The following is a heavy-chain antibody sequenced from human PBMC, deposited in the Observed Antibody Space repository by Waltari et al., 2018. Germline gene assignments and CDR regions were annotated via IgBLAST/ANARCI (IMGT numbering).Heavy chain of an antibody. CDR1: DYSLSSGHY. D-gene: IGHD2-2*01. V-gene: IGHV4-38-2*01. CDR3: ARSSVSCCNWFDP. J-gene: IGHJ5*02. CDR2: IYYSGST. Sequence: QVQLLESGPGLVKPSETLSLTCAVSDYSLSSGHYWGWIRQPPGKGLEWIGRIYYSGSTNYNPALKSRVTISVDTSKNQFALKMTSVPASDTAVYYCARSSVSCCNWFDPWGQGTLVTVSS.